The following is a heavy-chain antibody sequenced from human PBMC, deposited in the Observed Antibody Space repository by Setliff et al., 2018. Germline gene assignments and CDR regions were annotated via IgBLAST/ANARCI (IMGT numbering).Heavy chain of an antibody. J-gene: IGHJ3*01. CDR3: VRDLLRSSSWRPDVFDV. V-gene: IGHV1-18*01. D-gene: IGHD6-13*01. CDR1: GYTFSRNY. CDR2: ISGYNGHT. Sequence: ASVKVSCKAYGYTFSRNYITWVRQAPGRGLEWMGWISGYNGHTGYAQKFRHKFTMTTDTSTSTAYMELRSLIFDDTAIYYCVRDLLRSSSWRPDVFDVWGQGTMVTVSS.